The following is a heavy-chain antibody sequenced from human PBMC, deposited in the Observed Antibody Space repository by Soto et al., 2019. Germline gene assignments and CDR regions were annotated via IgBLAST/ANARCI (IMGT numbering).Heavy chain of an antibody. CDR1: GITFSSYA. CDR3: ARDKRDLRFLEWSYYFDF. Sequence: QVQLVESGGGVVQPGRSLRLSCAASGITFSSYAMHWVRQAPGKGLEWVAVISYDGSNKYYADSVKGRFTISRDNSKNTLYLQMNSLRAEDTAVYYCARDKRDLRFLEWSYYFDFWGQGTLVTVSS. V-gene: IGHV3-30-3*01. D-gene: IGHD3-3*01. J-gene: IGHJ4*02. CDR2: ISYDGSNK.